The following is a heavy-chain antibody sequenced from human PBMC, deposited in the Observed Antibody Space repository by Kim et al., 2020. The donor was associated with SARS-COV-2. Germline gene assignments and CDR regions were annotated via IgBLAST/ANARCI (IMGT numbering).Heavy chain of an antibody. D-gene: IGHD3-16*01. CDR3: ERDGGAG. J-gene: IGHJ4*02. V-gene: IGHV3-33*01. Sequence: DGSNKYYADSVKGRFTISRDNSKNTLYLQMNSRRAEDTAVYYCERDGGAGWGQGTLVTVSS. CDR2: DGSNK.